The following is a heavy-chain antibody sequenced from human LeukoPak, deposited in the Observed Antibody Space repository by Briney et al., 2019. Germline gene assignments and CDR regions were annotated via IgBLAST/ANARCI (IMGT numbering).Heavy chain of an antibody. Sequence: ASVKVSCKSSDDTFASYGISWVRQAPGQGLEWMGWISPFNGKTNYAQKFQGRVTMTTDTSTSTAYLELRSLKYDDTAVYYCGWGGEIVVEPDGDSYHYYMDVWGTGTTVTVSS. D-gene: IGHD2-2*01. CDR2: ISPFNGKT. CDR3: GWGGEIVVEPDGDSYHYYMDV. CDR1: DDTFASYG. J-gene: IGHJ6*03. V-gene: IGHV1-18*01.